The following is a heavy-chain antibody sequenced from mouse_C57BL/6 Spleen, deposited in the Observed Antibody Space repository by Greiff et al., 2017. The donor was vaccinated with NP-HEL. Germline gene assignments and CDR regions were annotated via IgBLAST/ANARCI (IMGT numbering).Heavy chain of an antibody. D-gene: IGHD1-1*01. J-gene: IGHJ1*03. CDR2: INPGSGGT. CDR1: GYAFTNYL. Sequence: VQRVESGAELVRPGTSVKVSCKASGYAFTNYLIEWVKQRPGQGLEWIGVINPGSGGTNYNEKFKGKATLTADKSSSTAYMQLSSLTSKDSAVYFCARSMITTVVATDFDVWGTGTTVTVSS. V-gene: IGHV1-54*01. CDR3: ARSMITTVVATDFDV.